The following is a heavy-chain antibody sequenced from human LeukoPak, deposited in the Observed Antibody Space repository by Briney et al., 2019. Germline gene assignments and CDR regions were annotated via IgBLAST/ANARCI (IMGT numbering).Heavy chain of an antibody. J-gene: IGHJ4*02. D-gene: IGHD5-24*01. CDR2: IYYSGST. Sequence: SETLSLTCTVSGGAISGSLYYWGWIRQPPGKGLEWIGSIYYSGSTYYNPSLKSRVTISVDTSKNQFSLKLSSVTAADTAVYYCVCGLATRLGTSDYWGQGTLVTVSS. CDR1: GGAISGSLYY. CDR3: VCGLATRLGTSDY. V-gene: IGHV4-39*07.